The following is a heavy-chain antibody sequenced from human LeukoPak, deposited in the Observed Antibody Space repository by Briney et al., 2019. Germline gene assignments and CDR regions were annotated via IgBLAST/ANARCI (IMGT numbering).Heavy chain of an antibody. Sequence: PGGSLRLSCAASGFILSGYWMSWVRQAPGKGLEWVANIKQDGSEKYYVDSVKGRFTISRDNAKNSLYLQMNSLRAEDTAVYYCARDWSWNSQYFDYWGQGTLVTVSS. V-gene: IGHV3-7*01. CDR3: ARDWSWNSQYFDY. CDR1: GFILSGYW. CDR2: IKQDGSEK. J-gene: IGHJ4*02. D-gene: IGHD1-7*01.